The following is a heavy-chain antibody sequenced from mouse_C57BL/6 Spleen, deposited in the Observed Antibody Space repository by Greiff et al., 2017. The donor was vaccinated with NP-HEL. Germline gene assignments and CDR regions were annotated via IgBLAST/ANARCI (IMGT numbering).Heavy chain of an antibody. D-gene: IGHD4-1*01. Sequence: VQLQQPGAELVMPGASVKLSCKASGYTFTSYWMHWVKQRPGQGLEWIGEIDPSDSYTNYNQKFKGKSTLTVDKSSSTAYMQLSSLTSEDSAVYYCARGRANWAFDYWGQGTTLTVSS. CDR3: ARGRANWAFDY. J-gene: IGHJ2*01. CDR1: GYTFTSYW. V-gene: IGHV1-69*01. CDR2: IDPSDSYT.